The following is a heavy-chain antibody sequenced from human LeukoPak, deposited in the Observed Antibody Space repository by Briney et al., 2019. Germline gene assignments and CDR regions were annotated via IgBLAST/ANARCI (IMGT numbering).Heavy chain of an antibody. V-gene: IGHV4-38-2*01. CDR3: ARWLQAAVPAANWFDP. D-gene: IGHD2-2*01. CDR1: GYSISSGYY. Sequence: SETLPLTCAVSGYSISSGYYWGWIRQPPGKGLEWIGSIYHGGSTYYNPSLKSRVTISVDTSKNQFSLKLSSVTAADTAVYYCARWLQAAVPAANWFDPWGQGTLVTISS. CDR2: IYHGGST. J-gene: IGHJ5*02.